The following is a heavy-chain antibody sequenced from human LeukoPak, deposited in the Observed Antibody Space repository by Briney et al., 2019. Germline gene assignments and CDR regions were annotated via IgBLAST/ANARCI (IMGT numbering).Heavy chain of an antibody. D-gene: IGHD2-15*01. CDR1: GGSISSGGYY. Sequence: SETLSLTCTVSGGSISSGGYYWSWIRQHPGKGLEWIGYIYYSGSTYYNPSLKSRVTISVDTSKNQFSLKLSSVTAADTAVYYCARVREDIVVVVAAPDHYYYMDVWGKGTTVTVSS. J-gene: IGHJ6*03. CDR3: ARVREDIVVVVAAPDHYYYMDV. CDR2: IYYSGST. V-gene: IGHV4-31*03.